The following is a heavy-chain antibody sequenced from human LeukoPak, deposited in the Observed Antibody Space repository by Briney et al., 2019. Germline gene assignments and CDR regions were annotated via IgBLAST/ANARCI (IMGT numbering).Heavy chain of an antibody. D-gene: IGHD6-19*01. CDR1: GYTFTGYY. CDR2: INPDSGGT. Sequence: ASVKVSCKASGYTFTGYYMHWVRQAPGQGLEWMGRINPDSGGTNYAQKFQGRVTMTRDTSISTAYMELSRLRSDDTAVYYCARGDSSGWHNFDYWGQGTLVTVSS. J-gene: IGHJ4*02. CDR3: ARGDSSGWHNFDY. V-gene: IGHV1-2*02.